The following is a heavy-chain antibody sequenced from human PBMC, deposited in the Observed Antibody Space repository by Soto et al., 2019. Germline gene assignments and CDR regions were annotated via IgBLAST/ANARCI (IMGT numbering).Heavy chain of an antibody. CDR2: INPDGGTT. CDR1: GYSFTDYF. V-gene: IGHV1-46*01. D-gene: IGHD2-21*01. J-gene: IGHJ4*02. CDR3: ASLIGVDVLRDY. Sequence: QVQLVQSGAEVRKPGASVKVSCKASGYSFTDYFVHWVRQALGQGPEWMGIINPDGGTTGYAQKFQGRVTLTSDASTNTLYMELRGLTSDDTAVYYCASLIGVDVLRDYWGQGTRVTVSS.